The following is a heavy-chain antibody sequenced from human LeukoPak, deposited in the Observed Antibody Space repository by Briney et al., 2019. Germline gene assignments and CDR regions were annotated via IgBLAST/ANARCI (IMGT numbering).Heavy chain of an antibody. CDR2: IYYSGST. CDR3: ARAGPSTISYY. D-gene: IGHD5/OR15-5a*01. V-gene: IGHV4-30-4*08. Sequence: PSETLSLTCTVSGSSISSGDYYWPWIRQPPGKGLEWIGYIYYSGSTYYNPSLKSRVTISVDTSKNQFSLNLSSVTAADTAVYYCARAGPSTISYYWGQGTLVTVSS. J-gene: IGHJ4*02. CDR1: GSSISSGDYY.